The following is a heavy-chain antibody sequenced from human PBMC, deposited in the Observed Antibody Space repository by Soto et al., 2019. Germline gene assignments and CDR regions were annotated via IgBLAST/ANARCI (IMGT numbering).Heavy chain of an antibody. CDR3: ARDVSDDYSNSRKFDY. J-gene: IGHJ4*02. Sequence: GGSLRLSCAASGFTVSSTYMGWVRQAPGRGPAWVSAVYSDGRIYYADSVKGRFTLSRDTSKNTLFLQMNSLRDEDTAVYYCARDVSDDYSNSRKFDYWGQGILVTVSS. V-gene: IGHV3-53*01. CDR1: GFTVSSTY. D-gene: IGHD4-4*01. CDR2: VYSDGRI.